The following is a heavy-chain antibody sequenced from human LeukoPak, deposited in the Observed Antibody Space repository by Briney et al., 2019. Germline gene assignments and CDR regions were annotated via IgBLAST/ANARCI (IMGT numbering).Heavy chain of an antibody. D-gene: IGHD1-26*01. CDR1: GDSISSSSYY. CDR3: ARQGRVGNWFDP. CDR2: IYYSGST. J-gene: IGHJ5*02. V-gene: IGHV4-39*01. Sequence: SETLSLTCTVSGDSISSSSYYWGWIRQPPGKGLEWIGSIYYSGSTYYNPSLKSRVTISVDTSKNQFSLKLSSVTAADTAVYYCARQGRVGNWFDPWGQGALVTVSS.